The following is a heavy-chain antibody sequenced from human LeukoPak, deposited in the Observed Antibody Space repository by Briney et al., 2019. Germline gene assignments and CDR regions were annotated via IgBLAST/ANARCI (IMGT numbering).Heavy chain of an antibody. CDR1: GGSISSYY. D-gene: IGHD3-22*01. CDR3: ARGDSSGYYSFDY. J-gene: IGHJ4*02. Sequence: SETLSLTCTVCGGSISSYYWSWIRQPPGKGLEWIGYINYSGSTNYNPSLKSRVTISVDTSKNQFSLKLSSVTAADTAVYYCARGDSSGYYSFDYWGQGTLVTVSS. CDR2: INYSGST. V-gene: IGHV4-59*01.